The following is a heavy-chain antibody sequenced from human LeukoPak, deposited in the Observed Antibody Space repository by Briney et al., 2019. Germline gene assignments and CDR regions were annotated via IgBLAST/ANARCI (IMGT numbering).Heavy chain of an antibody. J-gene: IGHJ5*02. CDR3: ARDRGGYDP. V-gene: IGHV4-39*07. Sequence: SETLSLTCTVSGDSISSRTYYWGWIRQPPGKGLEWIGSIYYSGSTYYNPSLKSRVTISVDTSKNQFSLKLSSVTAADTAVYYCARDRGGYDPWGQGTLVTVSS. CDR2: IYYSGST. CDR1: GDSISSRTYY. D-gene: IGHD5-24*01.